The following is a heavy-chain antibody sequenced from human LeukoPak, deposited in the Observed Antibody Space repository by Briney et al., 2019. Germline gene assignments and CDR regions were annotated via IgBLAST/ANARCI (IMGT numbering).Heavy chain of an antibody. D-gene: IGHD6-13*01. Sequence: GGSLRLSCTASGFTFGDYAMSWFRQAPGKGLEWVGFIRSKAYGGTTEYAASVKGRFTISRDNSKNTLYLQMNSLRAEDTAVYYCARDKGAGSGIMDVWGKGTTVTVSS. J-gene: IGHJ6*03. CDR3: ARDKGAGSGIMDV. CDR2: IRSKAYGGTT. CDR1: GFTFGDYA. V-gene: IGHV3-49*03.